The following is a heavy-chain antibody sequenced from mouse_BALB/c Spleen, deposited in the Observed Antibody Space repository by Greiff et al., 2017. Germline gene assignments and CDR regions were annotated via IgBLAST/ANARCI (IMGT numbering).Heavy chain of an antibody. J-gene: IGHJ3*01. Sequence: VQVVESGPGLVAPSQSLSITCTVSGFSLTGYGVNWVRQPPGKGLEWLGMIWAGGSTNYNSALMSRLSISKDNSKSQVFLKMNSLQTDDTAMYYCARESTMITTGAWFAYWGQGTLVTVSA. D-gene: IGHD2-4*01. CDR3: ARESTMITTGAWFAY. V-gene: IGHV2-9*02. CDR1: GFSLTGYG. CDR2: IWAGGST.